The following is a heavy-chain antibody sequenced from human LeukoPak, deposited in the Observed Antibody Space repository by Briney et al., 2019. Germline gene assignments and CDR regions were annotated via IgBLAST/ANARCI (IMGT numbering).Heavy chain of an antibody. D-gene: IGHD2-15*01. CDR3: ARDDLDLTTPDY. V-gene: IGHV3-30-3*01. CDR1: GFTFSSYA. Sequence: PGGSLRLSCAASGFTFSSYAMHWVRQAPGKGLEWVAVISYDGSNKYYADSVKGRFTISRDNSKNTLYLQMNSLRAEDTAVYYCARDDLDLTTPDYWGQGTLVTVSS. J-gene: IGHJ4*02. CDR2: ISYDGSNK.